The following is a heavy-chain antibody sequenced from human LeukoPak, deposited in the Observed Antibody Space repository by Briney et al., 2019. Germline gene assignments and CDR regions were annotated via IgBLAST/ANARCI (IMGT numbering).Heavy chain of an antibody. D-gene: IGHD2-2*01. CDR2: ISAYNGNT. CDR1: GYTFTSYG. CDR3: ASLVVPAVLDAFDI. J-gene: IGHJ3*02. V-gene: IGHV1-18*01. Sequence: ASVKVSCKASGYTFTSYGISWVRQATGQGLEWMGWISAYNGNTNYAQKLQGRVTMTTDTSTSTAYMELRSLRSDDTAVYYCASLVVPAVLDAFDIWGQGTMVTVSS.